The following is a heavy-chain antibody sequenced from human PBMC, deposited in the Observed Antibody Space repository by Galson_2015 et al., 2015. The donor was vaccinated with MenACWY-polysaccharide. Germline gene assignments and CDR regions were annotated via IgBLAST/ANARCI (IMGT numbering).Heavy chain of an antibody. J-gene: IGHJ5*02. CDR1: GFTFSSYW. Sequence: SLRLSCAASGFTFSSYWMSWVRQAPGKGLEGVAKIKQDGSEKYYEDSVKSRFTISRDNAKNSLYLHMNSLRAEDTVVYFRARVPSDYERFDPWGQGTLVTVSS. CDR3: ARVPSDYERFDP. CDR2: IKQDGSEK. V-gene: IGHV3-7*01. D-gene: IGHD4/OR15-4a*01.